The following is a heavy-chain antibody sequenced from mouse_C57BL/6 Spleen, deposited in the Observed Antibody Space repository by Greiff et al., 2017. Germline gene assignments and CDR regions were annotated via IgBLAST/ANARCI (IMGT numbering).Heavy chain of an antibody. CDR1: GYAFSSSW. V-gene: IGHV1-82*01. D-gene: IGHD4-1*01. CDR3: ATTGTWWYFDV. J-gene: IGHJ1*03. CDR2: IYPGDGDT. Sequence: QVQLKQSGPELVKPGASVKISCKASGYAFSSSWMNWVKQRPGKGLEWIGRIYPGDGDTNYNGTFKGKATLTADKSSSTAYMQLSSLTSEDSAVYFCATTGTWWYFDVWGTGTTVTVSS.